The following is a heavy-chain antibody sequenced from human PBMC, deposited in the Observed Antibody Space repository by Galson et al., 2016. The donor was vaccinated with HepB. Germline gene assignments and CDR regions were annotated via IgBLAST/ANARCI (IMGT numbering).Heavy chain of an antibody. J-gene: IGHJ4*02. CDR3: ARWYYYESRGYRSAVFDY. D-gene: IGHD3-22*01. CDR2: IWSDGVKK. V-gene: IGHV3-33*01. CDR1: GFPFSYYG. Sequence: SLRLSCAASGFPFSYYGMHWVRQAPGKGLEWVAVIWSDGVKKFYADSLQGRFTISRDNAKNTLFLQMNNLRAEDTAVYYCARWYYYESRGYRSAVFDYWGQGTLVTVSS.